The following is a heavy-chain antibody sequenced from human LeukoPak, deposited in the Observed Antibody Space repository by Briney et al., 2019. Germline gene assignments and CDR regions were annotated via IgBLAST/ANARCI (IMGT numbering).Heavy chain of an antibody. CDR2: IIAIFGTA. Sequence: ASVKVSCKASGGTFSSYAISWVRQAPRQGLEWMGGIIAIFGTANYAQKFQGRVTITTDESTSPAYMELSSLRSEDTAVYYCARVVRDSSGYVPHYFDYWGQGTLVTVSS. CDR1: GGTFSSYA. D-gene: IGHD3-22*01. J-gene: IGHJ4*02. V-gene: IGHV1-69*05. CDR3: ARVVRDSSGYVPHYFDY.